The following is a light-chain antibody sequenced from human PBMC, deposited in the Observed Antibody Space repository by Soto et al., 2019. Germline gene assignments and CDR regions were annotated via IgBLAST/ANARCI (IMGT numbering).Light chain of an antibody. CDR2: QDS. CDR1: TLGDKY. V-gene: IGLV3-1*01. CDR3: QAWDSSTANWV. Sequence: SYELTQPPSVSVSPGQTASITCSGDTLGDKYACWYQQQPGQSPVLVIYQDSKRPSGIPERFSGSNSGNTATLTISGTQAMDEDDYYCQAWDSSTANWVFGGGTKLTVL. J-gene: IGLJ3*02.